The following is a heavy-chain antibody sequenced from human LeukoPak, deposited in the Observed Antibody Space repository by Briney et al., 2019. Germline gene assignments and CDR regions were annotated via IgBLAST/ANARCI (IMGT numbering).Heavy chain of an antibody. Sequence: GGSLRLSCAASGFTFSDYYMNWVRQAPGKGLEWVSSISSSSTIYYADSVKGRFTISRDNAKNSLYLQINSLRAEDTAVYYCARAPGEYYGSGRTYWFDPWGQGTLVTVSS. CDR2: ISSSSTI. J-gene: IGHJ5*02. CDR1: GFTFSDYY. V-gene: IGHV3-69-1*01. D-gene: IGHD3-10*01. CDR3: ARAPGEYYGSGRTYWFDP.